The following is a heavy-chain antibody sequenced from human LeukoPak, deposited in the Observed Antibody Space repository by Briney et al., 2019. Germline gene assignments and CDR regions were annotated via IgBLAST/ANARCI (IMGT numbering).Heavy chain of an antibody. CDR1: GFTFSSYA. Sequence: PGRSLRLSCAASGFTFSSYAMHWVRQAPGKGLEWVALISYDGTNKYYADSVKGRFTISRDNSKNTLYLQMNSLRAEDTAVYYCAKASSIVVVINFDYWGQGTLVTVSS. D-gene: IGHD3-22*01. V-gene: IGHV3-30*04. CDR2: ISYDGTNK. CDR3: AKASSIVVVINFDY. J-gene: IGHJ4*02.